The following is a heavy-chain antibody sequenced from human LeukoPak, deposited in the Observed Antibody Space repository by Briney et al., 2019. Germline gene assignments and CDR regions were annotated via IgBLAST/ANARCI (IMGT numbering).Heavy chain of an antibody. CDR1: GYTFTSYY. V-gene: IGHV1-46*01. CDR3: ARPIVGATGFDY. D-gene: IGHD1-26*01. Sequence: ASVKVSCKASGYTFTSYYMHWVRQAPGQGLEWMGIINPSGGSASHAQKFQGRVTMTRDTSTSTVYMELSSLRSEDTAVYYCARPIVGATGFDYWGQGTLVTVSS. J-gene: IGHJ4*02. CDR2: INPSGGSA.